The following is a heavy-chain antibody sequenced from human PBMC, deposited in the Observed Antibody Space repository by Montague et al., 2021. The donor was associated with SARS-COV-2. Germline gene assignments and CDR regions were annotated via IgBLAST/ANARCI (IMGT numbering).Heavy chain of an antibody. D-gene: IGHD2-15*01. CDR3: ARLVVVAATAY. J-gene: IGHJ4*02. Sequence: SLRLSCAASGFTFSTCWMSWVRQAPGKGLEWVANIKQDGSEKYYVDSVKGRFTISRDNAKNSLSLQMDSLRAEDTAVYYCARLVVVAATAYWGQGTLVTVSS. CDR1: GFTFSTCW. V-gene: IGHV3-7*01. CDR2: IKQDGSEK.